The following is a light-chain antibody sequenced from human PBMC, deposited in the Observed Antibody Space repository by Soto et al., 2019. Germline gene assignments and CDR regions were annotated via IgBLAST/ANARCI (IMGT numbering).Light chain of an antibody. Sequence: IRMCQSPSSLSASTGDRVTITCRASQSISRYLNWYQQKPGNAPKLLIHTASNLHSGVPSRFSGSGSGTDFTLTISSLQPEDFATYYCQQCYSFLYTFAQGTKVDIK. CDR1: QSISRY. CDR3: QQCYSFLYT. J-gene: IGKJ2*01. V-gene: IGKV1-39*01. CDR2: TAS.